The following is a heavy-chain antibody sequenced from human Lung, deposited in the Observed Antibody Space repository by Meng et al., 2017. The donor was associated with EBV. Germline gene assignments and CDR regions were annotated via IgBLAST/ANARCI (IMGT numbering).Heavy chain of an antibody. CDR1: GFTFDDYD. J-gene: IGHJ4*02. Sequence: VQLVESGGRLVRPGGSRRLSCAASGFTFDDYDMGWVRQVPGKGLEWVSGINWNSGTTSYANSVKGRFTISRDNAKNSLYLRLNNLRAEDTAVYYCAWGNLDSWGQGTLVTVSS. CDR2: INWNSGTT. D-gene: IGHD7-27*01. CDR3: AWGNLDS. V-gene: IGHV3-20*04.